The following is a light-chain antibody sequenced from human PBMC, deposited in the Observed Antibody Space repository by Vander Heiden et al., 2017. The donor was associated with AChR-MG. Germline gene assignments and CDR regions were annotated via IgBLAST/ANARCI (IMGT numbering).Light chain of an antibody. Sequence: DIQMTQSPSTLSASVGDRVTITCRASQSISSWLAWYQQKPGKAPKLLIYKASALETGGPSRFSGSGSGTDFTLTISSLQPDDFATYYCQQYNSFSQGTFGQGTKVEIK. V-gene: IGKV1-5*03. CDR1: QSISSW. CDR3: QQYNSFSQGT. J-gene: IGKJ1*01. CDR2: KAS.